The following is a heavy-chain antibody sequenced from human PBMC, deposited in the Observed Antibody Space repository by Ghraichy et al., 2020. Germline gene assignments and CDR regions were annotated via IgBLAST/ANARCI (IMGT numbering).Heavy chain of an antibody. J-gene: IGHJ4*02. CDR1: GFTFSSYE. CDR2: ISSSGSTI. Sequence: GGSLRLSCAASGFTFSSYEMNWVRQAPGKGLEWVSYISSSGSTIYYADSVKGRFTISRDNAKNSLYLQMNSLRAEDTAVYYCARDYYYDSSGYYSGGDYWGQGTLVTVSS. V-gene: IGHV3-48*03. D-gene: IGHD3-22*01. CDR3: ARDYYYDSSGYYSGGDY.